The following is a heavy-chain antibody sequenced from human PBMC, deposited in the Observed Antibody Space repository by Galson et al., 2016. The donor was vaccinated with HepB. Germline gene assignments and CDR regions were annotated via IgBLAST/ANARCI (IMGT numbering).Heavy chain of an antibody. V-gene: IGHV3-23*01. CDR3: VQGSTAPAV. CDR2: ISRSGDSR. D-gene: IGHD1-26*01. J-gene: IGHJ6*04. CDR1: GFTFNNYG. Sequence: SLRLSCAASGFTFNNYGMTWVRQAPGKGLEVVASISRSGDSRDCSDSVKGRFTISRDNSKNTLALQMNSLRVDDTAVYYCVQGSTAPAVWGKGTTVTVSS.